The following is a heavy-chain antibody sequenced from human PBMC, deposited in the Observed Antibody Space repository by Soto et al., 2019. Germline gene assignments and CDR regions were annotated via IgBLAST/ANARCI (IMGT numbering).Heavy chain of an antibody. V-gene: IGHV3-48*02. D-gene: IGHD6-19*01. CDR3: ARAIAVGSTSLDY. CDR2: ISSRSSTI. Sequence: PGGSLRLSCAASGFSFSTYNMNWVRQAPGRGLAWVSYISSRSSTIYHADSVKGRFTISRDNAKNSLYLQMDSLRDEDTAVYFCARAIAVGSTSLDYWGLGTRVTVSS. CDR1: GFSFSTYN. J-gene: IGHJ4*02.